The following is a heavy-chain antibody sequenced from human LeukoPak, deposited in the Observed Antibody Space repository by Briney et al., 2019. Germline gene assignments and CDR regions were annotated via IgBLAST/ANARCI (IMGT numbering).Heavy chain of an antibody. CDR2: INHSGST. CDR3: ERPLRGYSYGYYY. J-gene: IGHJ4*02. D-gene: IGHD5-18*01. V-gene: IGHV4-34*01. CDR1: GGSFSGYY. Sequence: PSETLSLTCAVYGGSFSGYYWSWIRQPPGKGLEWIGEINHSGSTNYNPSLKSRVTISVDTSKNQFSLKLSSVTAADTAVYYCERPLRGYSYGYYYWGQGTLVTVSS.